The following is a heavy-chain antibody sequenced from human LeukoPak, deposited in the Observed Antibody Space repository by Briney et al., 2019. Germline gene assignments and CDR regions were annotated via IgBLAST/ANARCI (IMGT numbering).Heavy chain of an antibody. J-gene: IGHJ6*02. CDR2: IKSKTDGGTT. D-gene: IGHD4-17*01. Sequence: GGSLRLSCVVSGLTFSHAWMSWVRQAPGKGLEWVGRIKSKTDGGTTDYASPVKARLTISRDDSKNTLYLEMNSLRTEDTAVYYCITDPGDYAPVWGQGTTVTVSS. CDR1: GLTFSHAW. V-gene: IGHV3-15*01. CDR3: ITDPGDYAPV.